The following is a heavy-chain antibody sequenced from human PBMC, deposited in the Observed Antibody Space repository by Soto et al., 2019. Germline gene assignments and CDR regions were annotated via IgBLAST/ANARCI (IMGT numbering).Heavy chain of an antibody. CDR2: IYYSGGT. Sequence: QLQLQESGPGLVKPSETLSLTCTVSGGSISSSSYYWGWIRQPPGKGLEWIGSIYYSGGTYYNPSPKSRATLSVDTSKNQCPQKLSSVTAADTAVYYCARHGPGGSYSDYWGQGTLVTVSS. D-gene: IGHD1-26*01. CDR3: ARHGPGGSYSDY. J-gene: IGHJ4*02. CDR1: GGSISSSSYY. V-gene: IGHV4-39*01.